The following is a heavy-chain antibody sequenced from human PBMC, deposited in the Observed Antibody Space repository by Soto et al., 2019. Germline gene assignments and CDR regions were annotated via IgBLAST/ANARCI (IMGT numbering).Heavy chain of an antibody. D-gene: IGHD3-9*01. CDR1: GGSFSGYY. V-gene: IGHV4-34*01. CDR3: ARAGRGLRLVTFWFDP. J-gene: IGHJ5*02. Sequence: SETLSLTCAVYGGSFSGYYWSWIRQPPGKGLEWIGEINHSGSTNYNPSLKSRVTISVDASKNQFSLKLSSVTAADTAVYYCARAGRGLRLVTFWFDPWGQGTLVTVSS. CDR2: INHSGST.